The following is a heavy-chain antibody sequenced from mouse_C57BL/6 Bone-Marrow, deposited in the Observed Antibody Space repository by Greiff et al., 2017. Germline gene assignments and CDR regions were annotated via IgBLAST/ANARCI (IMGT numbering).Heavy chain of an antibody. D-gene: IGHD2-12*01. CDR3: ARDRGYSYYRFAY. CDR1: GFTFSSYA. Sequence: EVKLQESGGGLVKPGGSLKLSCAASGFTFSSYAMSWVRQTPEKRLEWVATISDGGSYTYYPDNVKGRFTISRDNAKNNLYLQMSHLKSEDTAMYYCARDRGYSYYRFAYWGQGTLVTASA. J-gene: IGHJ3*01. V-gene: IGHV5-4*01. CDR2: ISDGGSYT.